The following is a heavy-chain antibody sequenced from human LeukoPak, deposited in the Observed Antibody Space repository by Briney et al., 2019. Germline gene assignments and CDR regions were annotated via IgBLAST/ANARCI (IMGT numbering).Heavy chain of an antibody. D-gene: IGHD2-15*01. Sequence: GRSLRLYCAASGFTFSGSAMHWVRQASGKGLEWVGRIRSKANSYATAYAASVKGRFIISRDDSKNTAYLQMNSLKTEDTAVYYCTRHNGDYCSGGSCYWNGVDYWGQGTLVTVSS. J-gene: IGHJ4*02. CDR2: IRSKANSYAT. V-gene: IGHV3-73*01. CDR3: TRHNGDYCSGGSCYWNGVDY. CDR1: GFTFSGSA.